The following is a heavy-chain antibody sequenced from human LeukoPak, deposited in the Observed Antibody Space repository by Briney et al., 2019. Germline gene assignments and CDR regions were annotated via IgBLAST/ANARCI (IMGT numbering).Heavy chain of an antibody. CDR3: ARVRSYDFWSGFYLDY. CDR1: GGSISSYY. J-gene: IGHJ4*02. D-gene: IGHD3-3*01. CDR2: IYHSGSA. V-gene: IGHV4-59*01. Sequence: PSETLSLTCTVSGGSISSYYWSWIRQPPGKGLERIGYIYHSGSANYSPSLKSRVTISVDTSKNQFSLKMSSVTAADTAVYYCARVRSYDFWSGFYLDYWGQGTLVTVSS.